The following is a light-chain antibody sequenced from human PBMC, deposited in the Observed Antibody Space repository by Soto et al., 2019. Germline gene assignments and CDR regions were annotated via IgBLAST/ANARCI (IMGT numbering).Light chain of an antibody. J-gene: IGLJ1*01. CDR1: SSDVGGYDY. V-gene: IGLV2-11*01. Sequence: QSALTQPRSVSGSPGQSVAISCTGSSSDVGGYDYVSWFQQHPGKAPKLMIYDVSKRPSGVPDRFSGSKSGNTASLTISGLQAEHEADYYCCSYAGSPYVFGTGTKLTVL. CDR2: DVS. CDR3: CSYAGSPYV.